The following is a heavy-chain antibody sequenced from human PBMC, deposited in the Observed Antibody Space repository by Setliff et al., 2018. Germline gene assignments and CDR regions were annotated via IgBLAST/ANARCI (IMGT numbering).Heavy chain of an antibody. D-gene: IGHD2-21*02. J-gene: IGHJ4*02. V-gene: IGHV4-34*01. Sequence: PSETLSLTCAVYGESFSGHYWSWIRQPPGKGLEWIGEINHSGSTNYNPSLKSRVTISVDPSKSQFSLKLSSVAAADTAVYYCARGFDVCGGGACYTDGPYYFDYWGLGTLVTVSS. CDR1: GESFSGHY. CDR3: ARGFDVCGGGACYTDGPYYFDY. CDR2: INHSGST.